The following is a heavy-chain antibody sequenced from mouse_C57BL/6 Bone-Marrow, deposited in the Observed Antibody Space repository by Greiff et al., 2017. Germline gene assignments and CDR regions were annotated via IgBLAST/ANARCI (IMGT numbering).Heavy chain of an antibody. CDR1: GYTFTDYE. CDR3: TRWGTTVAATRGPWCAY. CDR2: IDPETGGT. D-gene: IGHD1-1*01. Sequence: VQLQQSGAELVRPGASVTLSCKASGYTFTDYEMHWVKQTPVHGLEWIGAIDPETGGTAYNQKVKGQAILTGDNSSSTAYMELRSLTSRASDVNYCTRWGTTVAATRGPWCAYWGTGTLVTVSA. V-gene: IGHV1-15*01. J-gene: IGHJ3*01.